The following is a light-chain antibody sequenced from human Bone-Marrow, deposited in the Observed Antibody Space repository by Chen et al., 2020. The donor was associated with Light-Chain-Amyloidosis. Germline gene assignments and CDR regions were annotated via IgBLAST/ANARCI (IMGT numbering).Light chain of an antibody. J-gene: IGKJ1*01. Sequence: EIVLTQSPGTLSLSPGERATLSCRASQSVSSSDLAWSQQKPGQAPRLLIYGASSRATGIPDRFSGSGSGTDCTLTISRLEPEDFAVYYCQQYGSSPATFGQGTKVEIK. CDR2: GAS. CDR1: QSVSSSD. CDR3: QQYGSSPAT. V-gene: IGKV3-20*01.